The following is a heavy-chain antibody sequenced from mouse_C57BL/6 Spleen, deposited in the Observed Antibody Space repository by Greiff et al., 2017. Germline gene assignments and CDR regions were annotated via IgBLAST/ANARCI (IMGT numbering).Heavy chain of an antibody. Sequence: VQLQQPGAELVKPGASVKMSCKASGYTFTSYWITWVKQRPGQGLEWIGDIYPGSGSTNYNEKFKSKATLTVEKSSSTAYMQLSSLTSEDSAVYYCARDYYCTRGDFDYWGQGTTLTVSS. D-gene: IGHD1-1*01. J-gene: IGHJ2*01. V-gene: IGHV1-55*01. CDR2: IYPGSGST. CDR3: ARDYYCTRGDFDY. CDR1: GYTFTSYW.